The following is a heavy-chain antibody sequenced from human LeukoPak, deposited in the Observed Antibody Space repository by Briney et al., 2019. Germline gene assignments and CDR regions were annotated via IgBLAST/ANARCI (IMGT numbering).Heavy chain of an antibody. CDR1: GGSISSSSYY. D-gene: IGHD3-10*01. V-gene: IGHV4-39*07. J-gene: IGHJ5*02. CDR3: ARVGPPPKKVRGVIKRPSGWFDP. CDR2: IYYSGST. Sequence: SETLSLTCTVSGGSISSSSYYWGWIRQPPGKGLEWIGSIYYSGSTYYNPSLKSRVTISVDTSKNQFSLKLSSVTAADTAVYYCARVGPPPKKVRGVIKRPSGWFDPWGQGTLVTVSS.